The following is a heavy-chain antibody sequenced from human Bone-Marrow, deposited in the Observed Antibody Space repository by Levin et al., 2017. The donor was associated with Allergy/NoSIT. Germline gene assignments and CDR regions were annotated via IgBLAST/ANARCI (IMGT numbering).Heavy chain of an antibody. CDR2: IYYRGST. Sequence: SETLSLTCTVSGGSISSSDYYWSWIRQSPGKGLEYIGYIYYRGSTHYNPSLKSRITISVDTSKNQFSLKLSSVTAADTAVYYCARQFRNDYDSSGYLTPWGQGTLVTVSS. CDR3: ARQFRNDYDSSGYLTP. J-gene: IGHJ5*02. CDR1: GGSISSSDYY. D-gene: IGHD3-22*01. V-gene: IGHV4-30-4*01.